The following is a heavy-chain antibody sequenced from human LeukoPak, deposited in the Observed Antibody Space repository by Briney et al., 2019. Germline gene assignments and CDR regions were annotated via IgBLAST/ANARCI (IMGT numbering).Heavy chain of an antibody. D-gene: IGHD6-19*01. V-gene: IGHV4-34*01. CDR3: ARRSSGWTTNWFDP. J-gene: IGHJ5*02. CDR2: INHSGST. CDR1: GGPFSGYY. Sequence: SETLSLTCAVYGGPFSGYYWSWIRQPPGKRLEWIGEINHSGSTNYNPSLKSRVTISVDTSKNQFSLKLSSVTAADTAVYYCARRSSGWTTNWFDPWGQGTLVTVSS.